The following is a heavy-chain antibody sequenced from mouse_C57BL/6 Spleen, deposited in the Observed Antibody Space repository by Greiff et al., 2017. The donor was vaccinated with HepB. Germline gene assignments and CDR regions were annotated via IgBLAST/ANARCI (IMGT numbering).Heavy chain of an antibody. CDR2: IDPEDGET. CDR3: ARGIYYGNWGAY. CDR1: GFNIKDYY. Sequence: EVQRVESGAELVKPGASVKLSCTASGFNIKDYYMHWVKQRTEQGLEWIGRIDPEDGETKYAPKFQGKATITADTSANTAYLQLSSLTSEDTAVYYCARGIYYGNWGAYWGQGTLVTVSA. V-gene: IGHV14-2*01. D-gene: IGHD2-1*01. J-gene: IGHJ3*01.